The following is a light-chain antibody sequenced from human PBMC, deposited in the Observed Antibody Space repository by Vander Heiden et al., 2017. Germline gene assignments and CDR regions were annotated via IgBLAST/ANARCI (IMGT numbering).Light chain of an antibody. CDR1: ALPKKY. J-gene: IGLJ3*02. CDR2: EDS. V-gene: IGLV3-10*01. CDR3: YSTDSSGNHRV. Sequence: SYELTHPPSVSVSPGHTARITCSGDALPKKYAYGYQQKSGQPPVLVIYEDSKRPSGIPGRFSGSSSGTMATLTISGAQVEDEADYYCYSTDSSGNHRVFGGGTKLTVL.